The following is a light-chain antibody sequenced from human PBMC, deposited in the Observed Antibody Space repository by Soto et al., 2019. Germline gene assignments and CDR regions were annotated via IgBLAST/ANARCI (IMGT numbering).Light chain of an antibody. V-gene: IGLV2-14*01. CDR3: SSYTVTNTLV. CDR1: SSDVGAYNY. Sequence: QSFLTQPASVSGSPGQSITISCTGTSSDVGAYNYVSWYRQHPGKAPQLMIYEVTNRPSGVSNRFSASKSGNTASLTISGLHTEDEADYYCSSYTVTNTLVFGGGTQLTVL. J-gene: IGLJ2*01. CDR2: EVT.